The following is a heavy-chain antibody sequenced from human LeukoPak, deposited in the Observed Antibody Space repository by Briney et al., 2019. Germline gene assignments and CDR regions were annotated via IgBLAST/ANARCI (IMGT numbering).Heavy chain of an antibody. J-gene: IGHJ6*03. CDR2: MNPNSGNT. V-gene: IGHV1-8*03. Sequence: ASVKVSCKASGYTFTGYDINWVRQATGQGLEWMGWMNPNSGNTGYAQKFQGRVTITRNTSISTAYMELSSLRSEDTAVYYCARSSSQYYYYYYMDVWGKGTTVTVSS. CDR3: ARSSSQYYYYYYMDV. CDR1: GYTFTGYD. D-gene: IGHD6-6*01.